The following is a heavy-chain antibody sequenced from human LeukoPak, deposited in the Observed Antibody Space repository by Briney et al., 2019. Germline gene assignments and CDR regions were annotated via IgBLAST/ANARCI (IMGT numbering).Heavy chain of an antibody. Sequence: ASVKVSCKASGGTFSSYAISWVRQAPGQGLEWMGRIIPILGIANYAQKFQGRVTITADKSTSTAYMELSSLRSEDMAVYYCARGRYCSSTSCYTGGLDYWGQGTLVTVSS. CDR3: ARGRYCSSTSCYTGGLDY. D-gene: IGHD2-2*02. CDR2: IIPILGIA. J-gene: IGHJ4*02. V-gene: IGHV1-69*04. CDR1: GGTFSSYA.